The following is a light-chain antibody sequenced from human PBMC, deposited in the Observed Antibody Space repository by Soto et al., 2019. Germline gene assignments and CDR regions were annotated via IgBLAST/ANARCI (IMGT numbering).Light chain of an antibody. CDR1: SANIGSNY. CDR3: GAWDGSLSVVL. Sequence: QSVLTQPPSVSAAPGQKVTISCSGSSANIGSNYVSWYQHIPGTAPKLVIYDSDKRPSEIPDRFSGSMSGTSATLDITGLQTGDEADYYCGAWDGSLSVVLFGGGTKLTVL. V-gene: IGLV1-51*01. J-gene: IGLJ2*01. CDR2: DSD.